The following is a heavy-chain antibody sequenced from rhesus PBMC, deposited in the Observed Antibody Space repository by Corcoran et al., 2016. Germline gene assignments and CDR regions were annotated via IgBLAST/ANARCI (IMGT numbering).Heavy chain of an antibody. D-gene: IGHD5-24*01. J-gene: IGHJ4*01. CDR1: GGSISGGYG. CDR2: NKEGNENT. CDR3: ARERYRGYSYSSYYCDY. Sequence: QVQLQESGPGLLKPSDTLSLTCAVSGGSISGGYGWGWLRQPPGTGLGWIGSNKEGNENTDTNPARKSRVTIATYTSKTQVALKMSAVTAAATAVYYLARERYRGYSYSSYYCDYGGQGVLVTVSS. V-gene: IGHV4S7*01.